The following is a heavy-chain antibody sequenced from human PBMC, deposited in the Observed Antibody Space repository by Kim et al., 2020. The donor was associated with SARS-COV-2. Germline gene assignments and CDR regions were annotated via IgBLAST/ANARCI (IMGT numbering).Heavy chain of an antibody. D-gene: IGHD3-22*01. CDR2: ISWNSGSI. Sequence: GGSLRLSCAASGFTFDDYAMHWVRQAPGKGLEWVSGISWNSGSIGYADSVKGRFTISRDNAKNSLYLQMNSLRAEDTALYYCAKGQHYYDSSGYPTYYFDYWGQGTLVTVSS. J-gene: IGHJ4*02. V-gene: IGHV3-9*01. CDR1: GFTFDDYA. CDR3: AKGQHYYDSSGYPTYYFDY.